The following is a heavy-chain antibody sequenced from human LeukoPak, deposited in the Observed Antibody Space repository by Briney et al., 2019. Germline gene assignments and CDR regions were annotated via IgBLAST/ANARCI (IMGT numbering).Heavy chain of an antibody. CDR1: GGSISSSSYY. CDR2: IYYSGRT. J-gene: IGHJ6*02. CDR3: ASRSGFDGLDV. D-gene: IGHD3-10*01. Sequence: SETLSLTCTVSGGSISSSSYYWGWIRQPPGKGLEWIGSIYYSGRTYYNPSLKSRVTIFVDTSKNQFSLKLSSVTAADTAVYYCASRSGFDGLDVWGQGTTVTVSS. V-gene: IGHV4-39*01.